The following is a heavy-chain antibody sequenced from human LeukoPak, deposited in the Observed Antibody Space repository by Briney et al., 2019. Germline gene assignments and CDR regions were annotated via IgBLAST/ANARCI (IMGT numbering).Heavy chain of an antibody. CDR3: ARGQMATITFDY. Sequence: ASVKVSCKASGYTFTSYAMHWVRQAPGQRLEWMGWINAGNGNTKYSQKFQGRVTITRDTSASTAYMELSSLRSEDTAVYYCARGQMATITFDYWGQGTLVTVSS. J-gene: IGHJ4*02. D-gene: IGHD5-24*01. V-gene: IGHV1-3*01. CDR2: INAGNGNT. CDR1: GYTFTSYA.